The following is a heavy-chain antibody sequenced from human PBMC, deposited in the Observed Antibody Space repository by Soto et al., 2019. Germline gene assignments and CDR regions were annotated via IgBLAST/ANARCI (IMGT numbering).Heavy chain of an antibody. J-gene: IGHJ4*02. CDR3: ARGYYYDTRDY. V-gene: IGHV3-30-3*01. D-gene: IGHD3-22*01. CDR2: ISYDGSNK. Sequence: GGSLRLSCAASGFTFSSYAMHWVRQAPGKGLEWVAVISYDGSNKYYADSVKGRFTISRDNSKNTLYLQMNSLRAEDTAVYYCARGYYYDTRDYWGQGTLVTVSS. CDR1: GFTFSSYA.